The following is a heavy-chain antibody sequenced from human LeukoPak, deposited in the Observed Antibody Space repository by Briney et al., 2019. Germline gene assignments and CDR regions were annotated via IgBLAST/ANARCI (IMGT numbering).Heavy chain of an antibody. CDR2: ISSGYTI. CDR3: ARVSPFYYGSGSYYLNY. D-gene: IGHD3-10*01. CDR1: GFTFSDYY. V-gene: IGHV3-11*01. Sequence: PGGSLRLSCAASGFTFSDYYMSWFRQAPGKGLEWVSYISSGYTIFYADSLKGRFTISRDNTKNSLYLQINSLRAEDTAVYYCARVSPFYYGSGSYYLNYWGQGALVTVSS. J-gene: IGHJ4*02.